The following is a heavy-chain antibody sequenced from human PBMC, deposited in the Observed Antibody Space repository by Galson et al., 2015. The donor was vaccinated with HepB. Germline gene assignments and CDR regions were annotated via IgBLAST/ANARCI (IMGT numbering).Heavy chain of an antibody. J-gene: IGHJ4*02. CDR3: ARVGMTYYYFDY. D-gene: IGHD1-26*01. CDR1: SYTFRNYG. V-gene: IGHV1-18*01. Sequence: VKVSCKASSYTFRNYGISWVRQAPGQGLEWMGWISPYNGNRNYAQKLQGRVTMTTDTSTSTAYMELRSLRSDDTAVYYCARVGMTYYYFDYWGQGTLVTVSS. CDR2: ISPYNGNR.